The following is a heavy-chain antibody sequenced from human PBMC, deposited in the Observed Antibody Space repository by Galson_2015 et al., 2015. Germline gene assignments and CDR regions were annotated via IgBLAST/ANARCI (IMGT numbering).Heavy chain of an antibody. J-gene: IGHJ2*01. CDR3: ARAATDLWYFDL. V-gene: IGHV3-48*02. CDR1: GFTFSSYS. CDR2: ISSSSSTI. Sequence: SLRLSCAASGFTFSSYSMNWVRQAPGKGLEWVSYISSSSSTIYYADSVKGRLTISRDNAKNSLYLQMNSLRDEDTAVYYCARAATDLWYFDLWGRGTLVTVSS.